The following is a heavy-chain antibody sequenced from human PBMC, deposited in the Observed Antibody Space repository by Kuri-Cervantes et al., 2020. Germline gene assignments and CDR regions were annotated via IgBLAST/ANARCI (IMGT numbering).Heavy chain of an antibody. Sequence: GGSLRLSCAASGFTFSSYAMHWVRQAPGKGLEWVAVISYDGSNKYYADSVKGRFTISRDNSKNTLYLQMNSLRAEDTAVYYCVSNSDCSGGSCYSGYYYYGMDVWGQGTTVTVSS. D-gene: IGHD2-15*01. CDR1: GFTFSSYA. CDR3: VSNSDCSGGSCYSGYYYYGMDV. J-gene: IGHJ6*02. CDR2: ISYDGSNK. V-gene: IGHV3-30-3*01.